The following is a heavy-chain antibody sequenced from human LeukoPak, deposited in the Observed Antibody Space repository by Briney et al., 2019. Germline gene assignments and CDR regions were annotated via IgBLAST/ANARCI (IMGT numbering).Heavy chain of an antibody. D-gene: IGHD3-22*01. CDR1: GYTFTSYG. Sequence: GASVKVSCKASGYTFTSYGISWVRQSPGQGLEWMGWISAYNGNTNYAQKLQGRVTMTTDTSTSTAYMELRSVRSDDTAVYYCACNYYDSSVLDYWGQGTLVTVSS. J-gene: IGHJ4*02. CDR3: ACNYYDSSVLDY. V-gene: IGHV1-18*01. CDR2: ISAYNGNT.